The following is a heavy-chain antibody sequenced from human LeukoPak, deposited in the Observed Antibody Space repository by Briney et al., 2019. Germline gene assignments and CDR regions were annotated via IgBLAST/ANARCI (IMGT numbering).Heavy chain of an antibody. D-gene: IGHD5-12*01. CDR2: ISGSGGST. V-gene: IGHV3-23*01. CDR1: GFTFSSYA. Sequence: PGGSLRLSCAASGFTFSSYAMSWVRQAPGKGLEWVSAISGSGGSTYYADSVKGRFTISRDNSKNTLYLQMNSLRAEDTAVYYCAKCPPRGYSGYDLLDYWGQGTLVTVSS. CDR3: AKCPPRGYSGYDLLDY. J-gene: IGHJ4*02.